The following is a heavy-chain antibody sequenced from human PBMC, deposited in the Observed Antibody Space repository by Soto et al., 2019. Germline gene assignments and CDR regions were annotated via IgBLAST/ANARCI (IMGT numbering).Heavy chain of an antibody. V-gene: IGHV4-4*02. CDR3: ARDPTVVPAAMYYYYYGMDV. CDR2: IYHSGST. D-gene: IGHD2-2*01. Sequence: QVQLQESGPGLVKPSGTLSLTCAVSGGSISSSNWWSWVRQPPGKGLEWIGEIYHSGSTNYNPSLKSRVTISVDKSKSQFALKLSSVTAADTAVYYCARDPTVVPAAMYYYYYGMDVWGQGTTVTVSS. J-gene: IGHJ6*02. CDR1: GGSISSSNW.